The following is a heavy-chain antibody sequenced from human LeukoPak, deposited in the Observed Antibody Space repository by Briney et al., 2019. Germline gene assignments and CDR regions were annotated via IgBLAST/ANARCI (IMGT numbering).Heavy chain of an antibody. Sequence: SETLSLTCAVYGGSFSGYYWSWIRQPPGKGLEWIGEINHSGSTNYNPSLKSRVTISVDTSKNQFSLKLSSVTAADTAVYYCARFNSDSSSWIGWVDYWGQGTLVTVSS. CDR3: ARFNSDSSSWIGWVDY. J-gene: IGHJ4*02. D-gene: IGHD6-13*01. CDR1: GGSFSGYY. V-gene: IGHV4-34*01. CDR2: INHSGST.